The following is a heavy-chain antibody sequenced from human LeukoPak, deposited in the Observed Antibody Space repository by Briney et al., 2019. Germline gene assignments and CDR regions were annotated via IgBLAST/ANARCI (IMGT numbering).Heavy chain of an antibody. CDR3: ATREKWVGATWFDY. CDR2: FDPEDGET. V-gene: IGHV1-24*01. CDR1: GYTLTELS. Sequence: ASVKVSCKVSGYTLTELSMHWVRQAPGKGLEWMGGFDPEDGETIYAQKFQGRVTMTEDTSTDTAYMELSSLRSEDTAVYYCATREKWVGATWFDYWGQETLVTVSS. D-gene: IGHD1-26*01. J-gene: IGHJ4*02.